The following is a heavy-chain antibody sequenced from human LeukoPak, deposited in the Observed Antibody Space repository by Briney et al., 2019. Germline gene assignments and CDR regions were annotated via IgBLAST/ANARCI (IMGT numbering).Heavy chain of an antibody. Sequence: GGSLRLSCAASGFILSSYATHWVRQAPDKGLEWVAVILYDGSNKYYTDSVKGRFTISRDYSKNTLYLQMHSLRAEDTGVYYCARGRQYCSSTSCYVGSYYGMDVWGKGTTVTVSS. J-gene: IGHJ6*04. CDR3: ARGRQYCSSTSCYVGSYYGMDV. CDR2: ILYDGSNK. D-gene: IGHD2-2*01. CDR1: GFILSSYA. V-gene: IGHV3-30*14.